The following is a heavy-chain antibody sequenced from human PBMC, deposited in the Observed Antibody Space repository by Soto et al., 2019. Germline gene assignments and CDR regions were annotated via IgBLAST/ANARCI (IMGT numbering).Heavy chain of an antibody. CDR1: GGSISSSSYY. J-gene: IGHJ6*03. CDR2: IYYSGST. CDR3: ARHSQQQLAPLLLSSSSYMDV. Sequence: PSETLSLTCTVSGGSISSSSYYWGLIRQPPGKGLEWIGSIYYSGSTYYNPSLKSRVTISVDTSKNQFSLKLSSVTAADTAVYYCARHSQQQLAPLLLSSSSYMDVLGKVTTLTISS. D-gene: IGHD6-13*01. V-gene: IGHV4-39*01.